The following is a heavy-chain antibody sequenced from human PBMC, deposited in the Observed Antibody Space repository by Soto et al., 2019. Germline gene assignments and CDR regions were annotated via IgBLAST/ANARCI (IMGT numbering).Heavy chain of an antibody. Sequence: GGSLRLSCAASGFTFSSYGIHWVRQAPCKGLEWVAVISYDGSNKYYADSVKGRFTISRDNYKNTLYLQMNSLRAEDTAVYYCAKDLGGSGSYYNVGASYWGQGTLVAVSS. D-gene: IGHD3-10*01. J-gene: IGHJ4*02. V-gene: IGHV3-30*18. CDR1: GFTFSSYG. CDR2: ISYDGSNK. CDR3: AKDLGGSGSYYNVGASY.